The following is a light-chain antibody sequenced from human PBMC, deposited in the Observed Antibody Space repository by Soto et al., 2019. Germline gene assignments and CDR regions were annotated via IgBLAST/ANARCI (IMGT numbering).Light chain of an antibody. V-gene: IGLV2-14*01. J-gene: IGLJ1*01. CDR2: DVS. CDR1: SSDVGGYNY. Sequence: LTQPASVSGSPGQSITISCTGTSSDVGGYNYVSWYQQHPGKAPKVMIYDVSSRPSGVSHRFSGSKSGNTASLTISGLQAEDEADYYCSSYTNISSYVFGTGTKVTVL. CDR3: SSYTNISSYV.